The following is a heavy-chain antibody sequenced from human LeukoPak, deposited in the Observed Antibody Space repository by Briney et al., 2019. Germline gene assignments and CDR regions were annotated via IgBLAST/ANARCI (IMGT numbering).Heavy chain of an antibody. CDR3: ARDRGISSFDP. V-gene: IGHV3-48*04. D-gene: IGHD6-6*01. J-gene: IGHJ5*02. Sequence: ETLSLTCTVSGASISSYSSYWGWIRQAPGKGLEWVSYISSSSSTIYYADSVKGRFTISRDNAKNSLYLQMNSLRAEDTAVYYCARDRGISSFDPWGQGTLVTVSS. CDR1: GASISSYS. CDR2: ISSSSSTI.